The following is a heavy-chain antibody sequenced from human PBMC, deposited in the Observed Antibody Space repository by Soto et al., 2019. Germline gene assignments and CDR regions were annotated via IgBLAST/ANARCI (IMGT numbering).Heavy chain of an antibody. V-gene: IGHV4-61*01. D-gene: IGHD3-10*01. CDR3: ARTYYYGSGSLYYFDY. Sequence: SETLSLTCTVSGGTVSSGSYCWSWIRQPPGKGLEWIGHIYYSGSTNYNPSLKSRVTISVDTSKNQFSLKLSSVTAADTAVYYCARTYYYGSGSLYYFDYWGQGTLVTVSS. J-gene: IGHJ4*02. CDR2: IYYSGST. CDR1: GGTVSSGSYC.